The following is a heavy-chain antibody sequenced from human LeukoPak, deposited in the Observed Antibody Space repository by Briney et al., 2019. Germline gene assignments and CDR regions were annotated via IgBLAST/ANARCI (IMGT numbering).Heavy chain of an antibody. J-gene: IGHJ4*02. CDR3: ARGHYGSGSYYSRGGYFDY. CDR1: GGSISSGDYY. Sequence: SQTLSLTCSVSGGSISSGDYYWSWIRQPPGKGLEWIGYIYYSGSTYYNPSLKSRVTISVDTSKYQFSLKLSSVTAADTAVYYCARGHYGSGSYYSRGGYFDYWGQGTLVTVSS. V-gene: IGHV4-30-4*08. CDR2: IYYSGST. D-gene: IGHD3-10*01.